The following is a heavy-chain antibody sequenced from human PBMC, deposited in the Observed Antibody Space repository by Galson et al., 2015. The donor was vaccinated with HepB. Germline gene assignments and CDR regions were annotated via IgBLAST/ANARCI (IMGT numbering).Heavy chain of an antibody. D-gene: IGHD6-19*01. Sequence: SLRLSCAASGFTFSSYAMSWVRQAPGKGLEWVSAISGSGGCTYYADSVKGRFTISRDNSKNTLYLQMNSLRAEDTAVYYCAKVGSSGWYVWWGQGTLVTVSS. V-gene: IGHV3-23*01. CDR2: ISGSGGCT. CDR1: GFTFSSYA. CDR3: AKVGSSGWYVW. J-gene: IGHJ4*02.